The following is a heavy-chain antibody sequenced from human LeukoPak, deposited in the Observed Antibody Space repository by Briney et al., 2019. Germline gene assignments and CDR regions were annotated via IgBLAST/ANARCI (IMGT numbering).Heavy chain of an antibody. D-gene: IGHD6-13*01. CDR2: ISYDGSNK. V-gene: IGHV3-30*01. CDR3: ARGSARYSSSWYREGEDF. Sequence: GRSLRLSCAASGFTFRSYAMHWVRQAPGKGLEWVAVISYDGSNKYYADSVKGRFTISRDNSKNTLYLQMNSLRAEDTAVYYCARGSARYSSSWYREGEDFWGQGTLVTVSS. J-gene: IGHJ4*02. CDR1: GFTFRSYA.